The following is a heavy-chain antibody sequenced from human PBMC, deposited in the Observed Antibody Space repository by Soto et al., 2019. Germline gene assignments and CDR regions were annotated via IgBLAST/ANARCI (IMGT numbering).Heavy chain of an antibody. Sequence: EASVKVSCKASGYTFSNFGLSWVRQAPGQGLERMGWISGYNGNTNSAERFQGRVTMTTDTSTSTAYIEVRSLTSDDTAVYYCARDKGYGFGWSSSSGMDVWGQGTTVTV. CDR1: GYTFSNFG. CDR2: ISGYNGNT. D-gene: IGHD5-18*01. CDR3: ARDKGYGFGWSSSSGMDV. J-gene: IGHJ6*02. V-gene: IGHV1-18*01.